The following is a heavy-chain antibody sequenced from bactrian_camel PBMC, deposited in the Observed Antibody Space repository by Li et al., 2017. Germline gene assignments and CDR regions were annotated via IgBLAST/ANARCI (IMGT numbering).Heavy chain of an antibody. V-gene: IGHV3S31*01. CDR3: AKVLFINPAWDREYIY. CDR2: SILGGGGT. J-gene: IGHJ4*01. CDR1: GFAFSSHA. Sequence: VQLVESGGGLVQPGGSLRLSCAASGFAFSSHAMSWVRQAPGKGLEWVSSILGGGGTSYASSVKGRFTISKDNAENTLYLQLNSLKTEDMAMYYCAKVLFINPAWDREYIYWGQGTQVTVS.